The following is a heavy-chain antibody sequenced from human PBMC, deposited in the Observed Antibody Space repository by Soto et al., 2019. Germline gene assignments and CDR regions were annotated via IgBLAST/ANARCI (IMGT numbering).Heavy chain of an antibody. CDR3: ARGKYDFWSGYPNPEYYFDY. V-gene: IGHV3-30*01. Sequence: PGGSLRLSCAASGFTFSSYAMHWVRQAPGKGLEWVAVISYDGSNKYYADSVKGRFTISRDNSKNTLYLQMNSLRAEDTAVYYCARGKYDFWSGYPNPEYYFDYWGQGTLVTVSS. J-gene: IGHJ4*02. CDR1: GFTFSSYA. CDR2: ISYDGSNK. D-gene: IGHD3-3*01.